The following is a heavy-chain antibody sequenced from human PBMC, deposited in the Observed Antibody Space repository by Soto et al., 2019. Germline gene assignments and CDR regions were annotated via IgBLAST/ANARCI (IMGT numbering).Heavy chain of an antibody. CDR1: GYSFTSYG. J-gene: IGHJ2*01. Sequence: EASVKVSCKASGYSFTSYGISWVRQAPGQGLEWMGWINTYNDNTKYSQKFQGRVTMTTDTSTSTAYIELRSLTSDDTAVYYCARGPYFDWLRWYFDLWGRGTLVTVS. CDR3: ARGPYFDWLRWYFDL. V-gene: IGHV1-18*01. CDR2: INTYNDNT. D-gene: IGHD3-9*01.